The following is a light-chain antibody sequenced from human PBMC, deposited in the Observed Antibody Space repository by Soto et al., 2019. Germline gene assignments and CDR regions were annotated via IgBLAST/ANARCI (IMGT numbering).Light chain of an antibody. V-gene: IGLV1-44*01. J-gene: IGLJ1*01. Sequence: QSALTQPPSASGTPGQTVTISCSGSSSNIGTSSVHWYKHLPGTAPKPLIYTNDQRPSGVPDRFSGSKSGTSASLAISGLPSEDEADYDCAVWDDSLNGHVFGAGTRSPS. CDR3: AVWDDSLNGHV. CDR1: SSNIGTSS. CDR2: TND.